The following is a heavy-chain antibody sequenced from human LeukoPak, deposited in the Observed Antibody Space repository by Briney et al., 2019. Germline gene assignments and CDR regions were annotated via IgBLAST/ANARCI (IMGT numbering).Heavy chain of an antibody. CDR3: ARDLRALGDYLDY. V-gene: IGHV1-2*06. CDR2: INPDTGST. CDR1: GYTFSGYY. J-gene: IGHJ4*02. D-gene: IGHD7-27*01. Sequence: GASVKVSCKASGYTFSGYYLHWVRQAPGQGLEWMGRINPDTGSTKHAEKFQGRVTMTRDTSISVAYMELTTLRSDDAAVYYCARDLRALGDYLDYWGQGTLVTVSS.